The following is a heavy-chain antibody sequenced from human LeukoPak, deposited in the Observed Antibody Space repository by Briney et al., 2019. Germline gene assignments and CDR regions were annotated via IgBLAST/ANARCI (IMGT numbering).Heavy chain of an antibody. V-gene: IGHV3-74*01. CDR3: ARDGSLPDY. Sequence: PGGSLRLSCAASGFAFSNYWMHWFRQTPGKGLVWVSRIISDGSSTSYADSVKGRFTISRDNAKNTLYLQMNSLRAEDTAVYYCARDGSLPDYWGQGTLVTVSS. J-gene: IGHJ4*02. CDR2: IISDGSST. CDR1: GFAFSNYW.